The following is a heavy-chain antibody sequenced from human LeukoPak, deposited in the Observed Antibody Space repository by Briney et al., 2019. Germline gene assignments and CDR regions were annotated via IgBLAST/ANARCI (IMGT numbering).Heavy chain of an antibody. Sequence: GGSLRLSCAASGFTFSSYAMHWVRQAPGKGLEWVAVISYDGSNKYYADPVKGRFTISRDNSKNTLYLQMNSLRAEDTAVYYCAGSITMVRGDTWGQGTLVTVSS. D-gene: IGHD3-10*01. J-gene: IGHJ5*02. V-gene: IGHV3-30*04. CDR2: ISYDGSNK. CDR3: AGSITMVRGDT. CDR1: GFTFSSYA.